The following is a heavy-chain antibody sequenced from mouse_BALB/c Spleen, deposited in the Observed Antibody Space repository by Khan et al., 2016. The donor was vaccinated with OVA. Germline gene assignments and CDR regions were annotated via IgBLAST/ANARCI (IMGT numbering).Heavy chain of an antibody. CDR3: ARSLVDYYAMDY. CDR1: GFTFSSFA. V-gene: IGHV5-9-3*01. Sequence: LLPSAACVVKPGGSLKLSCSASGFTFSSFAMSWVRQTPEKRLEWVATISSGGHYTFYSDSVKGRFTIFRDNARNTLYMHMSSLRSEDTAMYYCARSLVDYYAMDYWGQGTSVTVS. D-gene: IGHD2-2*01. CDR2: ISSGGHYT. J-gene: IGHJ4*01.